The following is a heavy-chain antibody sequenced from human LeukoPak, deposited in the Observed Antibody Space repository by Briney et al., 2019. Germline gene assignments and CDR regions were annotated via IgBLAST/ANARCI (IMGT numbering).Heavy chain of an antibody. CDR2: ISPYDGNT. CDR3: AREGD. V-gene: IGHV1-18*01. J-gene: IGHJ1*01. Sequence: ASAKVSCKASGYSFATYGISWVRQAPGQGLEWMGWISPYDGNTKYSQKFQGRATLTTETSTTTAYMELRNLRSDDTAVYYCAREGDWGQGTLVTVSS. CDR1: GYSFATYG.